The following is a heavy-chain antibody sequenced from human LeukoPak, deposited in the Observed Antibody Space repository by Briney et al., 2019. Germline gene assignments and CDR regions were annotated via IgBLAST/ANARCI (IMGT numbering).Heavy chain of an antibody. V-gene: IGHV4-59*01. Sequence: SETLSLTCTVSGGSISSYYWSWIRQPPGKGLEWIGYIYYSGGTNYNPSLKSRVTISVDTSKNQFSLKLRSVTAADTAVYYCARDPGGSFFNWFDPWGQGTLVTVSS. J-gene: IGHJ5*02. D-gene: IGHD1-26*01. CDR3: ARDPGGSFFNWFDP. CDR1: GGSISSYY. CDR2: IYYSGGT.